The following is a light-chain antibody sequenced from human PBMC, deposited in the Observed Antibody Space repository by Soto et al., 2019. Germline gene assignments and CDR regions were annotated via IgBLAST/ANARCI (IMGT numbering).Light chain of an antibody. J-gene: IGKJ5*01. CDR1: QSIGTS. Sequence: DIQMTQSPSSLSASVGDRVTITCRASQSIGTSLNWYQQRPGKAPKLLIYAASSLQSGVPSRFSGSGSGTDFTLTINSLLHEEVAAYYCQQSYNTLAITFGQGTRLAIK. CDR3: QQSYNTLAIT. CDR2: AAS. V-gene: IGKV1-39*01.